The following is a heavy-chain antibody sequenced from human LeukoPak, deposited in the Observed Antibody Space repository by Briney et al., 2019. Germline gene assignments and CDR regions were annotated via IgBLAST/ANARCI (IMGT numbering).Heavy chain of an antibody. V-gene: IGHV3-21*01. CDR2: IGTSGSYI. D-gene: IGHD5-18*01. CDR1: GFAFSGDN. J-gene: IGHJ4*02. Sequence: GGSLRLSCAASGFAFSGDNMNWVRQAPGKGLEWVSFIGTSGSYIKYADSVKGRFTISRDNAKNSLYLQMNSLRAEDTAVYYCARGKAMDYYFDYWGQGTLVTVSS. CDR3: ARGKAMDYYFDY.